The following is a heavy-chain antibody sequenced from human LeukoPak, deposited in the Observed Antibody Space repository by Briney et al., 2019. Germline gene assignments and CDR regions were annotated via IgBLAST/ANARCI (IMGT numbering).Heavy chain of an antibody. CDR2: IYPGDSDT. Sequence: GESLKISCKGSGYSFTSSWIGWVRQMPGKGLEWMGIIYPGDSDTRYSPSFQGQVTISADKSISTAYLQWSSLKASDTAMYYCARPLDYDILTGYPHAFDIWGQGTMVTVSS. CDR3: ARPLDYDILTGYPHAFDI. V-gene: IGHV5-51*01. CDR1: GYSFTSSW. D-gene: IGHD3-9*01. J-gene: IGHJ3*02.